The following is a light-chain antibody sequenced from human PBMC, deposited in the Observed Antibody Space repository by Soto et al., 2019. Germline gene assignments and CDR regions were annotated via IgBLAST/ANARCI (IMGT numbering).Light chain of an antibody. V-gene: IGKV3-11*02. Sequence: EIVLTQSPATLSLSPGERATLSCRASQSVSSYLAWYQQQPGQAPRLLIYDASNRATGIPARFSGSGCGRDFTLTISSLEPQDFAVYYCQQRANSPLTFGGGTKVDNK. CDR3: QQRANSPLT. J-gene: IGKJ4*01. CDR2: DAS. CDR1: QSVSSY.